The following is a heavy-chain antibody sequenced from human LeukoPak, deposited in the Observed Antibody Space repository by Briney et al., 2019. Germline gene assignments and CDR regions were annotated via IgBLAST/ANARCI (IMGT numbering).Heavy chain of an antibody. CDR3: ARDRPYYDFWSGYYTGPPYYYGMDV. D-gene: IGHD3-3*01. CDR1: GFTFSDYY. V-gene: IGHV3-11*01. CDR2: ISSSGSTI. J-gene: IGHJ6*02. Sequence: GGSLRLSCAASGFTFSDYYMSWIRQAPGKGLEWVSYISSSGSTIYYADSVKGRFTISRDNAKNSLYLQMNSLRAEDTAVYYCARDRPYYDFWSGYYTGPPYYYGMDVWGQGTTVTVSS.